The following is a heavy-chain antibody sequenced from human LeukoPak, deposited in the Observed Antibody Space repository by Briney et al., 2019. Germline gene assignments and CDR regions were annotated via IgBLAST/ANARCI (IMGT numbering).Heavy chain of an antibody. CDR1: GFTFSSYE. CDR3: ARDRGWHCSSTSCYADYMDV. V-gene: IGHV3-48*03. Sequence: PGGSLRLSCAASGFTFSSYEMNWVRQAPGKGLEWVSYISSSGSTIYYADSVKGRFTISRDNAKNSLYLQMNSLRAEDTAVYYCARDRGWHCSSTSCYADYMDVWGEGTTVTVSS. CDR2: ISSSGSTI. J-gene: IGHJ6*03. D-gene: IGHD2-2*01.